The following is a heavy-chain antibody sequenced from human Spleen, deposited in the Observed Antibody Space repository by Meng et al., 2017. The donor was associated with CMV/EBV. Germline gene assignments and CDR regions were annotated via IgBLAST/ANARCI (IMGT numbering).Heavy chain of an antibody. CDR2: ISGYSGDT. J-gene: IGHJ6*02. CDR1: GYRFNRYG. D-gene: IGHD2-2*01. Sequence: ASVKVSCKASGYRFNRYGIAWVRQAPGQGLEWMGWISGYSGDTNYAQKFQGRVTMTRDTSISTAYMELNRLKSDDTAVYFCTRSWDIIVIAMDVWGQGTTVTVSS. CDR3: TRSWDIIVIAMDV. V-gene: IGHV1-18*01.